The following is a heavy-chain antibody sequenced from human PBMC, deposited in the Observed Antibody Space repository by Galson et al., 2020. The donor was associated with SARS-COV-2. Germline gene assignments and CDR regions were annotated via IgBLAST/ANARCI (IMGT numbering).Heavy chain of an antibody. V-gene: IGHV4-34*01. Sequence: SQASETLSLTCAVYGGSFSGYYWSWIRQPPGKGLEWIGEINHSGSTNSNPSLKSRVTISVDTSKNQFSLKLSSVTAADTAVDYCARDTYYYDSSGYGFNWFDPWGQGTLVTVSS. CDR1: GGSFSGYY. CDR3: ARDTYYYDSSGYGFNWFDP. J-gene: IGHJ5*02. CDR2: INHSGST. D-gene: IGHD3-22*01.